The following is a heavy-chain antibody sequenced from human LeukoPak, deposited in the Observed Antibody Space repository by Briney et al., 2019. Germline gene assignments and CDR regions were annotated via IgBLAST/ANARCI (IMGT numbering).Heavy chain of an antibody. CDR2: ISYDGSNK. Sequence: RSLRLSCAASGFTFSSYAMHWVRQAPGKGLEWVAVISYDGSNKYYADSVKGRFTISRDNSKNTLYLQMNSLRAEDTAVYYCARDQRVVLDYWGQGTLVTVSS. CDR1: GFTFSSYA. D-gene: IGHD2-2*01. J-gene: IGHJ4*02. V-gene: IGHV3-30*01. CDR3: ARDQRVVLDY.